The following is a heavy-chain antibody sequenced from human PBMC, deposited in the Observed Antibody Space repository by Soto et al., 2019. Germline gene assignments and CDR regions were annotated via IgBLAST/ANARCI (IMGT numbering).Heavy chain of an antibody. CDR2: IYYSGST. V-gene: IGHV4-59*01. Sequence: SETLSLTCTVSGGSISSYYWSWIRQPPGKGLEWIGYIYYSGSTNYNPSLKSRVTISVDTSKNQFSLKLSSVTAADTAVYYCARAGYCSSTSCQHRYYYYYMDVWGKGTTVTVSS. CDR1: GGSISSYY. CDR3: ARAGYCSSTSCQHRYYYYYMDV. J-gene: IGHJ6*03. D-gene: IGHD2-2*01.